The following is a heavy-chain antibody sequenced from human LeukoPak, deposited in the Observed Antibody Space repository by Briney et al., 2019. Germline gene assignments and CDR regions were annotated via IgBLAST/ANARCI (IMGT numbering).Heavy chain of an antibody. D-gene: IGHD4-17*01. J-gene: IGHJ4*02. CDR3: ARDRDYGDYNTQDLFVY. CDR2: ISAYNGNT. V-gene: IGHV1-18*01. CDR1: GYTFTSYG. Sequence: ASVKVSCKASGYTFTSYGISWVRQAPGQGLEWMGWISAYNGNTNYAQRLQGRVTMTTDTSTSTAYMELRSLRSDDTAVYYCARDRDYGDYNTQDLFVYWGQGTLVTVSS.